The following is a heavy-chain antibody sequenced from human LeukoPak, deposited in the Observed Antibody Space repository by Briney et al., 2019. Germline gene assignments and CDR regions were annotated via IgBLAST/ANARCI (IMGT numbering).Heavy chain of an antibody. J-gene: IGHJ3*02. D-gene: IGHD3-10*01. V-gene: IGHV3-21*01. CDR3: AREGYYYGSGSYPDAFDI. CDR1: VFSLSRYS. Sequence: GGALRLSCAAYVFSLSRYSMNWGRQAKGKGLEWVSSISSSSSYIYYADSVKARFTISRDNAKNSLYLQMNSLRPEDTAVYYCAREGYYYGSGSYPDAFDIWGQGTMVTVSS. CDR2: ISSSSSYI.